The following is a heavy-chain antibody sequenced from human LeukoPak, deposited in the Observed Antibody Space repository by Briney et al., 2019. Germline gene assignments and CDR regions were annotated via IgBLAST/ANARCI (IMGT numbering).Heavy chain of an antibody. J-gene: IGHJ5*02. D-gene: IGHD6-13*01. V-gene: IGHV4-4*02. Sequence: PSGTLSLTCAVSGGSISSSNWWSWVRQPPGKGLEWIGYIYYSGSTNYNPSLKSRVTISVDTSKNQFSLKLTSVTAADTAVYYCARDRAGYSSSWYHWFDPWGQGTLVTVSS. CDR1: GGSISSSNW. CDR3: ARDRAGYSSSWYHWFDP. CDR2: IYYSGST.